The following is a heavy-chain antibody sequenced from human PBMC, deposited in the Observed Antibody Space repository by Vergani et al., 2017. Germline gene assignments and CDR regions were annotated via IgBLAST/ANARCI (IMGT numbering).Heavy chain of an antibody. CDR3: ARSVYYGSGSPYYMDV. CDR1: GGPINSYY. D-gene: IGHD3-10*01. J-gene: IGHJ6*03. Sequence: QVQLQESGPGLVKPSETLSLTCTVSGGPINSYYWSWIRQPPGKGLQWIGYIDYSGSTNYNPSLKSRVTISVDTSKNQFSLKLSSVTAADTAVYYCARSVYYGSGSPYYMDVWGKGTTVTVSS. V-gene: IGHV4-59*01. CDR2: IDYSGST.